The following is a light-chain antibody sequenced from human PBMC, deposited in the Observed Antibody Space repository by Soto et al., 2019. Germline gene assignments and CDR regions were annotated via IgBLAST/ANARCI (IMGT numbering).Light chain of an antibody. CDR3: HQRQSWPRT. CDR1: QSVSSY. V-gene: IGKV3-11*01. Sequence: EIVMTQSPATLSVSPGERATLSCRASQSVSSYLAWYQQKPGQAPRLLIYQTSIRAAGIPARFSASGTGTDFTLTISDVQPEDFAVYYCHQRQSWPRTFGQGTKVDIK. CDR2: QTS. J-gene: IGKJ1*01.